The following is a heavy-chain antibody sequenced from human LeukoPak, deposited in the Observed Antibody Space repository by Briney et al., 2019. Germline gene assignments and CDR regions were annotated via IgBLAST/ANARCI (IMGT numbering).Heavy chain of an antibody. V-gene: IGHV3-64*01. Sequence: SGGSLRLSCAASGFTFSSYAMHWVRQAPGKGLEYVSAINSNGGSTYYANSVKGRFTISRDNSKNTLYLQMGSLRAEDMAVYYCAGRARRGTMVPVWGQGTLVTVSS. CDR2: INSNGGST. CDR3: AGRARRGTMVPV. J-gene: IGHJ4*02. CDR1: GFTFSSYA. D-gene: IGHD3-10*01.